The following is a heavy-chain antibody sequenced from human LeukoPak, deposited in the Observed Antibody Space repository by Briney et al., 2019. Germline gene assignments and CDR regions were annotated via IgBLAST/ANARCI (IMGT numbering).Heavy chain of an antibody. Sequence: ASVKVSCKASGFTFTSSAVQWVRQARGQRLEWIGWIVVGSGNTNYAQKFQERVTITRDMSTSTAYMELSSLRSEDTAVYYCARDDSSGYYYAFDIWGQGTMVTVSS. V-gene: IGHV1-58*01. CDR2: IVVGSGNT. D-gene: IGHD3-22*01. CDR1: GFTFTSSA. J-gene: IGHJ3*02. CDR3: ARDDSSGYYYAFDI.